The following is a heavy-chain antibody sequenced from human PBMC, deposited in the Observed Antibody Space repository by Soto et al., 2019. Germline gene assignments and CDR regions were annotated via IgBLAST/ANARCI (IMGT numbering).Heavy chain of an antibody. CDR3: ARRRPNGGATRVDY. V-gene: IGHV1-18*01. CDR2: ISAYNGNT. J-gene: IGHJ4*02. D-gene: IGHD1-26*01. CDR1: GYTFTSYG. Sequence: QVQLVQSGAEVKKPGASVKVSCKASGYTFTSYGISWVRQAPGQGLEWMGWISAYNGNTNYAQKLQGRVTMTTDTSPRRADMGRRGLRSDDTDVYYCARRRPNGGATRVDYWGKGTLVNVSS.